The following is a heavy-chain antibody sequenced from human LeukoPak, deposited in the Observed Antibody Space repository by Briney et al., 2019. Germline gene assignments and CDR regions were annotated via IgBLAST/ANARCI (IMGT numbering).Heavy chain of an antibody. D-gene: IGHD1-26*01. CDR2: ISGSGGST. CDR1: GFTFSSYA. CDR3: ARDPIVGATTYGLSSDY. V-gene: IGHV3-23*01. J-gene: IGHJ4*02. Sequence: GGSLRLSCAASGFTFSSYAMSWVRQAPGKGLEWVSAISGSGGSTYYADSVKGRFTISRDNSKNTLYLQMNSLRAEDTAVYYCARDPIVGATTYGLSSDYWGQGTLVTVSS.